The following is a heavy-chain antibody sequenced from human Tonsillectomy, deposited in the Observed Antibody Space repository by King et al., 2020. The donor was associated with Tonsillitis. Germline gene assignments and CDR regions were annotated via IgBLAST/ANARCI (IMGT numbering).Heavy chain of an antibody. Sequence: VQLVESGGGLVKPGGSLRLSCAASGFTFSSYSMNWVRQAPGKGLVWVSSISSSSSYIYYADSVKGRFTVSRDNAKNSLYLQMNSLRAEDTAVYYCARKAGWQQPIDYWGQGTLVTVSS. CDR1: GFTFSSYS. CDR3: ARKAGWQQPIDY. V-gene: IGHV3-21*06. CDR2: ISSSSSYI. J-gene: IGHJ4*02. D-gene: IGHD6-13*01.